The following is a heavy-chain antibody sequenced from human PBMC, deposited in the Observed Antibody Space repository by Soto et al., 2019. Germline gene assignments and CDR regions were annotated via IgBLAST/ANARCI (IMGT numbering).Heavy chain of an antibody. CDR1: GGSISSYY. CDR3: ARRGGGGAFDI. D-gene: IGHD3-16*01. V-gene: IGHV4-59*08. J-gene: IGHJ3*02. Sequence: SETVSLTCTVSGGSISSYYWSWIRQPPGKGLEWIGYIYYSGSTNYNPSLKSRVTISVDTSKNQFSLKLSSVTAADTAVYYCARRGGGGAFDIWGQGTMVTVSS. CDR2: IYYSGST.